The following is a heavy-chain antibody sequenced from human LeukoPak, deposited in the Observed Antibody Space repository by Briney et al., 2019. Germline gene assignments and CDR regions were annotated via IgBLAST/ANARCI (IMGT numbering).Heavy chain of an antibody. D-gene: IGHD1-26*01. CDR1: GFTFSYG. CDR2: IRYDGNNK. J-gene: IGHJ6*03. V-gene: IGHV3-30*02. Sequence: GGSLRLSCAASGFTFSYGMQWVRQAPGKGLEGVAFIRYDGNNKYYADSVKGRFTISRDNFKNTLYLQMNSLRVEDTAVYYCAKGYGWEASYYYYYMDVWGKGTTVTISS. CDR3: AKGYGWEASYYYYYMDV.